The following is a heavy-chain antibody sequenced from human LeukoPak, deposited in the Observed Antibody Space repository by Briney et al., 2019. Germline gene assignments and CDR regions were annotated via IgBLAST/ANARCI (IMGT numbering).Heavy chain of an antibody. D-gene: IGHD6-19*01. J-gene: IGHJ4*02. Sequence: PSETLSLTCTVSGGSISSYYWSWLRQPPGKGLEWVGYIYYSGSTNYNPSLKSRVTISVDTSKNQFSLKLSSVTAADTAVYYCARAESSGWYGNFDYWGQGTLVTVSS. CDR2: IYYSGST. CDR3: ARAESSGWYGNFDY. CDR1: GGSISSYY. V-gene: IGHV4-59*01.